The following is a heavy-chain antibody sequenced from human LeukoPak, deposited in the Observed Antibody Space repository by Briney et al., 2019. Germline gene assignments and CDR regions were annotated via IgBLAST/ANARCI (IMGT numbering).Heavy chain of an antibody. V-gene: IGHV3-48*03. Sequence: GGSLRLSCVGSGFTFSSYEMNWVRQAPGKGLEWVSYISSGGSTIYYADSVKGRFTISRDNAKNSLYLQMISLRAEDTSVYYCARGGTWNSGFDCWGQGTLVTVSS. D-gene: IGHD1-7*01. CDR3: ARGGTWNSGFDC. CDR2: ISSGGSTI. J-gene: IGHJ4*02. CDR1: GFTFSSYE.